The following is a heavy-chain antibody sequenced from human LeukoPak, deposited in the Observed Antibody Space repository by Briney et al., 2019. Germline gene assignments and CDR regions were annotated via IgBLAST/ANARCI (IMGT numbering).Heavy chain of an antibody. Sequence: GGSLRLSCAASGFTFSSYAMSWVRQAPGKGLEWVSAISGSGGSTYYADSVKGRFTISRDNSKNTLYLQMNSLRAEDTAVYYCARPLEGSLYYFDYWGQGTLVTVSS. D-gene: IGHD1-26*01. J-gene: IGHJ4*02. CDR2: ISGSGGST. CDR3: ARPLEGSLYYFDY. CDR1: GFTFSSYA. V-gene: IGHV3-23*01.